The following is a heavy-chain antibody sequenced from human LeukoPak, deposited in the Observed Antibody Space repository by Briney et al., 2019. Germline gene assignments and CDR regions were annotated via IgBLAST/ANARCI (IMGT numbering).Heavy chain of an antibody. Sequence: ASVKVSCKASGYTFTSYDINWVRQATGQGLEWMGWMNPNSGNAGYAQKFQGRVTMTRNTSISTAYMELSSLRSEATAVYYCARGFRVVVVPAAMDYYYGMDVWGQGTTVTVSS. D-gene: IGHD2-2*01. J-gene: IGHJ6*02. CDR3: ARGFRVVVVPAAMDYYYGMDV. V-gene: IGHV1-8*01. CDR1: GYTFTSYD. CDR2: MNPNSGNA.